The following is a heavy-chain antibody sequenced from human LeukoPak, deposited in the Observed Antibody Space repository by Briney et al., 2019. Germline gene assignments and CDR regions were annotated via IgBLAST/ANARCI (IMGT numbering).Heavy chain of an antibody. CDR1: GGSISSYY. J-gene: IGHJ2*01. CDR2: LYYSGST. Sequence: PSETLSLTCSVSGGSISSYYWSWIRQPPGKGLEWIGYLYYSGSTNSNPSLKSRVTISIDTSKNQFSLKLRSVTAADTAIYYCARRYRGYCSGGSCYDWYFDLWGRGTLVTVSS. V-gene: IGHV4-59*08. D-gene: IGHD2-15*01. CDR3: ARRYRGYCSGGSCYDWYFDL.